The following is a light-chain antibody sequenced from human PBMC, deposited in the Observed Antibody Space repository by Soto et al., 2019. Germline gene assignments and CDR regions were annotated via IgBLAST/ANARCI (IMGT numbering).Light chain of an antibody. J-gene: IGKJ3*01. CDR3: QQYDSSPLFT. Sequence: EIVLTQSPGTLSLSPGERATLSCRASQSVSSGYLAWYQQKPGQAPRLLIYGASSRATGIPDRFSGSGSGSDFTLTISRLESEEFAVYYCQQYDSSPLFTFGPGTKVDIK. CDR1: QSVSSGY. CDR2: GAS. V-gene: IGKV3-20*01.